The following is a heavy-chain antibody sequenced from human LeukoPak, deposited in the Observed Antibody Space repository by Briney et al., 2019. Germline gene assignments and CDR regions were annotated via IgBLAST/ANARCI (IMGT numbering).Heavy chain of an antibody. J-gene: IGHJ6*02. CDR2: FDPEDGKT. Sequence: ASLKGSCKVSGYILTELSMFWVRQAPGKGLEWMGSFDPEDGKTLYAQKFQGRVTMTEDTSTDTAYMELSILRSEDTAVYYCATGYLVTAGLMDVWGQGTTVTVSS. CDR1: GYILTELS. CDR3: ATGYLVTAGLMDV. D-gene: IGHD6-13*01. V-gene: IGHV1-24*01.